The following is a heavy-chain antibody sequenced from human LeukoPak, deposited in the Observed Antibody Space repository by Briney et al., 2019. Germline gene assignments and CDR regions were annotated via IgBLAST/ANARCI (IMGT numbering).Heavy chain of an antibody. CDR2: IYYSGST. D-gene: IGHD4-17*01. Sequence: SETLSLTCTVSGGSISSGDYYWSWIRQPPGKGLEWIGYIYYSGSTYYNPSLKSRVTISVDTSKNQFSLKLSSVTAADTAVYYCARDRRDDYGDYGDAFDIWGQGTMVTVSS. V-gene: IGHV4-30-4*08. CDR1: GGSISSGDYY. J-gene: IGHJ3*02. CDR3: ARDRRDDYGDYGDAFDI.